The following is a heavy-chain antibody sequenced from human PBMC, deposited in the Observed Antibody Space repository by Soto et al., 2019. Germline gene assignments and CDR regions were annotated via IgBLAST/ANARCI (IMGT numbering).Heavy chain of an antibody. V-gene: IGHV5-51*01. CDR1: GYSSTSYW. CDR3: ARHGEYCSGGSCYSYYYYYYGMDV. CDR2: IYPGDSDT. D-gene: IGHD2-15*01. Sequence: GESLKISCKGSGYSSTSYWIGWVRQMPGKGLEWMGVIYPGDSDTRYSPSFQGQVTISADKSISTAYLQWSSLKASDTAMYYCARHGEYCSGGSCYSYYYYYYGMDVWGQGTTVTVSS. J-gene: IGHJ6*02.